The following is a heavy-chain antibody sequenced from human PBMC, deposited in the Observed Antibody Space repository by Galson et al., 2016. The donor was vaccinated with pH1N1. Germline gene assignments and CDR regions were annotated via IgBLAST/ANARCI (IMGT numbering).Heavy chain of an antibody. J-gene: IGHJ5*02. CDR1: GGPLNSHA. CDR3: ARVSGYNSGYIDP. Sequence: SVKVSCKASGGPLNSHAISWVRQAPGQGLEGMGRIVGIFRSANYAQKFQGRVTITADEFMSTTYMELSSLRSDDTAVYYCARVSGYNSGYIDPWGQGTLVTVSS. CDR2: IVGIFRSA. V-gene: IGHV1-69*13. D-gene: IGHD5-18*01.